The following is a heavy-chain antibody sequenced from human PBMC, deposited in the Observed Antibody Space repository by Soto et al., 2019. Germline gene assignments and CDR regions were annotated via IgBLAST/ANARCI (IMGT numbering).Heavy chain of an antibody. Sequence: GASVKVSCKASGYTFTNYGISWVRQAPGQGLEWMGWINTYNGNTNHAQKLQGRVTMTTDTSTSTAYMELRSLRSDTAVYYCARGVGSGTYYNQYNWFDPWGQGTLVTVS. D-gene: IGHD3-10*01. CDR1: GYTFTNYG. CDR3: ARGVGSGTYYNQYNWFDP. V-gene: IGHV1-18*01. CDR2: INTYNGNT. J-gene: IGHJ5*02.